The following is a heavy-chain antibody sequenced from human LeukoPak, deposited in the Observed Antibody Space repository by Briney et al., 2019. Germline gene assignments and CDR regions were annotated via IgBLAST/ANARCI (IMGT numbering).Heavy chain of an antibody. CDR2: IYSGGST. CDR1: EFSVGSNY. CDR3: ARGNWNYESYFDY. D-gene: IGHD1-7*01. Sequence: GGSLRLSCAASEFSVGSNYMTWVRQAPGKGLEWVSLIYSGGSTYYADSVKGRFTISRDNSKNTLYLQMNSLRAEDTAVYYCARGNWNYESYFDYWGQGTLVTVSS. J-gene: IGHJ4*02. V-gene: IGHV3-66*01.